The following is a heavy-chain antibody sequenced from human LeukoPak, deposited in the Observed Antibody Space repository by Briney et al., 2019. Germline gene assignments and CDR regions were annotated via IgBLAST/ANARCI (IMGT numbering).Heavy chain of an antibody. CDR1: GYTFTSYD. V-gene: IGHV1-8*01. Sequence: ASVKVSCKASGYTFTSYDINWVRQAPGQGLEWMGWMNPNSGNTGYAQKFQGRVTMTTNTSISTAYMELSSLRSEDTAVYCCARREYGSGSYHLVYWGQGTLVTVSS. CDR3: ARREYGSGSYHLVY. J-gene: IGHJ4*02. CDR2: MNPNSGNT. D-gene: IGHD3-10*01.